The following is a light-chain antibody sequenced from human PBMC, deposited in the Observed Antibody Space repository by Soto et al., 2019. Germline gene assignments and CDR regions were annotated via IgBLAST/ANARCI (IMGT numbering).Light chain of an antibody. CDR3: SSYAGSISYV. J-gene: IGLJ1*01. Sequence: QSALTQPPSASGSPGQSVTISCTGTSSDVGGYNYVSWYQQHPGKAPKLMIYEVSKRPSGVPDRFSGSKSGNMASLTVSGLQAEDEADYYCSSYAGSISYVFGTGTKVTVL. CDR2: EVS. V-gene: IGLV2-8*01. CDR1: SSDVGGYNY.